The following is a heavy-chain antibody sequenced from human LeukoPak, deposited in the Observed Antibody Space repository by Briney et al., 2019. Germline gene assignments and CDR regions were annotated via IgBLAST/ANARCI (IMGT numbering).Heavy chain of an antibody. J-gene: IGHJ4*02. CDR2: INVEGNYF. V-gene: IGHV3-74*01. CDR1: GFTVNTYW. Sequence: SGGSLRLSCAASGFTVNTYWMHWVRQAPGKGLDWVARINVEGNYFDYAESVRGRLTISRDSGKNSLYLQMNSLRAEDTAVYSCARDLTGPYDHWGQGTLVTVSS. CDR3: ARDLTGPYDH. D-gene: IGHD3-22*01.